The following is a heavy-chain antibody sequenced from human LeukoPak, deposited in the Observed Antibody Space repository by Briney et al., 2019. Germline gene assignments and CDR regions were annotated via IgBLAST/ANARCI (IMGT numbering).Heavy chain of an antibody. Sequence: GGSLRRSCAASGVTFSSYEINWVRQAPGKGLEWVSYICSSGSTIYYADSVKGRFTISRDNAKNSLYLQMNSLRAEDTAVYYCARELSPWELPLYYFDYWGQGTLVTVSS. CDR1: GVTFSSYE. D-gene: IGHD1-26*01. CDR2: ICSSGSTI. V-gene: IGHV3-48*03. J-gene: IGHJ4*02. CDR3: ARELSPWELPLYYFDY.